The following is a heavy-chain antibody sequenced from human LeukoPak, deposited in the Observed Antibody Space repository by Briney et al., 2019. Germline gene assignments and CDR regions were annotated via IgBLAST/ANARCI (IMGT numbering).Heavy chain of an antibody. CDR3: AFNYDSSGYYDY. CDR2: INPNSGGT. J-gene: IGHJ4*02. V-gene: IGHV1-2*02. D-gene: IGHD3-22*01. Sequence: VASVKVSCKASGYTFTGYYMHWLRQAPGQGLEWMGWINPNSGGTNYAQKFQGRVTMTRDTSISTAYMELSRLRSDDTAVYYCAFNYDSSGYYDYWGQGTLVTVSS. CDR1: GYTFTGYY.